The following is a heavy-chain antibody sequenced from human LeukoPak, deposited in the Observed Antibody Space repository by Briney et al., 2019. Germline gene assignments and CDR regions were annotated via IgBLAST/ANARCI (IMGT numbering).Heavy chain of an antibody. CDR1: GFTFSSYA. Sequence: GGSLRLSCAASGFTFSSYAMTWVRQAPGKGLEWVSAISGSGGSTYYADSVKGRFTISRDNSKNTLYLQMNSLRAEDTAIYYCASGPYGGNPFDYWGQGTLVTVSS. CDR2: ISGSGGST. V-gene: IGHV3-23*01. J-gene: IGHJ4*02. CDR3: ASGPYGGNPFDY. D-gene: IGHD4-23*01.